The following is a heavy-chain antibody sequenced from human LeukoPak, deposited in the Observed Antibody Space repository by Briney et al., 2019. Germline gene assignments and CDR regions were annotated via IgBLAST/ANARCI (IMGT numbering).Heavy chain of an antibody. J-gene: IGHJ4*02. D-gene: IGHD5-18*01. Sequence: GGSLRLSCAASGFTFSSYAMSWVRQAPGKGLEWVSAISSSVGSTYYADSVKGRFTISRDNSKNTLYLQMNSLRAEDTAVYYCAKAARIQLWFWDYWGQGTLVTVSS. V-gene: IGHV3-23*01. CDR3: AKAARIQLWFWDY. CDR2: ISSSVGST. CDR1: GFTFSSYA.